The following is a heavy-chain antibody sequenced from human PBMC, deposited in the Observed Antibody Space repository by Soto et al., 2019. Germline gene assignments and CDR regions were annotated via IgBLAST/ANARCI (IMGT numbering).Heavy chain of an antibody. Sequence: SETLSLTCTVSGGSISSYYWSWIRQPPGKGLEWIGYIYYSGSTNYNPSLKSRVTISVDTSKNQFSLKLSSVTAADTAVYYCARLPGIAVAGITQNYYYYGMDVWGQGTTVTVSS. CDR3: ARLPGIAVAGITQNYYYYGMDV. CDR2: IYYSGST. V-gene: IGHV4-59*01. CDR1: GGSISSYY. D-gene: IGHD6-19*01. J-gene: IGHJ6*02.